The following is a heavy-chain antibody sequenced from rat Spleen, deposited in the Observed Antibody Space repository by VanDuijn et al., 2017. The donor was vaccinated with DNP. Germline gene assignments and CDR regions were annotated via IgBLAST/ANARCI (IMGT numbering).Heavy chain of an antibody. D-gene: IGHD1-9*01. Sequence: EVQLVESGGGFVQPGRSLKLSCAASGFTFSDYAMAWVRQAPKKGLEWVATIIYDGSNTYYPDSVKGRFTISRDNAENTVYLQMNSLRSEDTATYYCAKDWYYGYTHYFDYWGQGVMVTVSS. CDR1: GFTFSDYA. V-gene: IGHV5-17*01. CDR3: AKDWYYGYTHYFDY. CDR2: IIYDGSNT. J-gene: IGHJ2*01.